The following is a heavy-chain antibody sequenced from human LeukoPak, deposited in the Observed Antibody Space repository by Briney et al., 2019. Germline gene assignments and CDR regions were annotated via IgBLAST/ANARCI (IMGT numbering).Heavy chain of an antibody. V-gene: IGHV4-39*07. CDR3: ARDSGSPQAYNWFDP. Sequence: SETLSLTCTVSGDSISSSSYYWGWIRQPPGKGLEWIGEIYHSGSTYYNPSLKSRVTISVDTSKNQFSLKLSSVTAADTAVYYCARDSGSPQAYNWFDPWGQGTQVTVSS. J-gene: IGHJ5*02. CDR1: GDSISSSSYY. CDR2: IYHSGST. D-gene: IGHD3-10*01.